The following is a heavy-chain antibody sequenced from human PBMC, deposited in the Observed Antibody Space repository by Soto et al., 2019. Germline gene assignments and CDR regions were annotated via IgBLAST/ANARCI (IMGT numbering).Heavy chain of an antibody. J-gene: IGHJ2*01. CDR1: GFTFSSYS. D-gene: IGHD3-9*01. V-gene: IGHV3-48*01. Sequence: VQLVESGGGLVQPGGSLRLSCAASGFTFSSYSMNWVRQAPGKGLEWVSYISSSSSTIYYADSVKGRVTISRDNAKNSLYLQMNSLRAEDTAVYYCARGTGPYYDILTGYPNWYFDLWGRGTLVTVSS. CDR2: ISSSSSTI. CDR3: ARGTGPYYDILTGYPNWYFDL.